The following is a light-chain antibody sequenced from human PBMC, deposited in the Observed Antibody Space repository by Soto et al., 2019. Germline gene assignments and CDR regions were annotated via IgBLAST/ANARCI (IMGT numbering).Light chain of an antibody. CDR1: QSVLYSPNNKNY. CDR2: WAS. J-gene: IGKJ2*01. CDR3: QQCYSVPYT. Sequence: DIVMTQSPDSLAVSLGERATINCKSSQSVLYSPNNKNYLAWYQQKPGQPPKLLIYWASTRESGVPDRFSGSGSGTDFTLTISSLQAEDVAVYYCQQCYSVPYTFGQGTKVEIK. V-gene: IGKV4-1*01.